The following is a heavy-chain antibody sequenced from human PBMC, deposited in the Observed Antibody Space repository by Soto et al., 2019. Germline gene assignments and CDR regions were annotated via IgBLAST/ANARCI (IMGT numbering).Heavy chain of an antibody. CDR1: GGTFSSYA. V-gene: IGHV1-69*01. D-gene: IGHD3-3*01. CDR3: ARDRGITIFGVGNNWYLDL. CDR2: IIPIFGTA. Sequence: QVQLVQSGAEVKKPGSSVKVSCKASGGTFSSYAISWVRQAPGQGLEWMGGIIPIFGTANYAQKFQGRVTITADESTSTAYMELSSLRSEDTAVYYCARDRGITIFGVGNNWYLDLWGRGTLVTVSS. J-gene: IGHJ2*01.